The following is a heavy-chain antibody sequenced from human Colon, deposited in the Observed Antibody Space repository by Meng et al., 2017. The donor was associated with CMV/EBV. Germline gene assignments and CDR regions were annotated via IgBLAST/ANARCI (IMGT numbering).Heavy chain of an antibody. CDR1: GAAITHSAYY. J-gene: IGHJ4*02. Sequence: SETLSPTCSVSGAAITHSAYYWSWLRQNPGKGLEWIGYISYSTLTKSGNTYYTPSPKNRATISIDTSTSQFSLQLGSLTATDTAVYYCARRPLIFGSEPFFDHWGQGILVTVSS. CDR3: ARRPLIFGSEPFFDH. D-gene: IGHD3/OR15-3a*01. V-gene: IGHV4-31*03. CDR2: ISYSTLTKSGNT.